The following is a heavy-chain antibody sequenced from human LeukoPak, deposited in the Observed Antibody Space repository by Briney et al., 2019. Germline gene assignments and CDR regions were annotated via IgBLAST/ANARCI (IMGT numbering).Heavy chain of an antibody. CDR1: GFTFSNYR. Sequence: GGSLRLSCAASGFTFSNYRMNWVRQAPGKGLEWVSYISSSGSTIYYADSVKGRFTISRDNAKNSLYLQMSSLRAEDTAVYYCAELGITMIGGVWGKGTTVTISS. J-gene: IGHJ6*04. CDR2: ISSSGSTI. V-gene: IGHV3-48*04. D-gene: IGHD3-10*02. CDR3: AELGITMIGGV.